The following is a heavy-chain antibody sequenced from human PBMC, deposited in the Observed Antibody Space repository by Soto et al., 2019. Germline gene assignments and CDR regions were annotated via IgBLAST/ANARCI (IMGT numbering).Heavy chain of an antibody. V-gene: IGHV3-15*01. CDR1: GFTFSNAW. J-gene: IGHJ6*03. CDR2: IKSKTDGGTT. CDR3: TTSGSPFLDYYYYYMDV. Sequence: GGSLRLSCAASGFTFSNAWMSWVRQAPGKGLEWVGRIKSKTDGGTTDYAAPVKGRFTISRDDSKNTLYLQMNSLKTEDTAVYYCTTSGSPFLDYYYYYMDVWGKGTTVTVSS. D-gene: IGHD3-10*01.